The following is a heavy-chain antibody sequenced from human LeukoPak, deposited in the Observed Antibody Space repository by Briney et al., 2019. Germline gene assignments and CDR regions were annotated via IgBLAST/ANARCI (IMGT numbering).Heavy chain of an antibody. CDR3: AKDAPDGYDGDY. CDR1: GFTFSSYG. D-gene: IGHD5-12*01. J-gene: IGHJ4*02. V-gene: IGHV3-30*02. Sequence: PGGSPRLSCAASGFTFSSYGMHWVRQAPGKGLEWVAFIRYDGSNKYYADSVKGRFTISRDNSKDTLYLQMNSLRAEDTAVYYCAKDAPDGYDGDYWGQGTLVTVSS. CDR2: IRYDGSNK.